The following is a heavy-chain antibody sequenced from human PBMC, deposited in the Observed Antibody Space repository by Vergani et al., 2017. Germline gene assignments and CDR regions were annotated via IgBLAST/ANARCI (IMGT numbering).Heavy chain of an antibody. CDR1: GFTFDDYA. D-gene: IGHD2-2*01. CDR3: AKLGYCSSTSCYVYYYYYYYMDV. J-gene: IGHJ6*03. Sequence: EVQLVESGGGLVQPGRSLRLSCAASGFTFDDYAMHWVRQAPGKGLEWVSGISWNSGSIGYADSVKGRFTISRDNAKNSLYLQMNSLRAEDTALYYCAKLGYCSSTSCYVYYYYYYYMDVWGKGTTVTVSS. CDR2: ISWNSGSI. V-gene: IGHV3-9*01.